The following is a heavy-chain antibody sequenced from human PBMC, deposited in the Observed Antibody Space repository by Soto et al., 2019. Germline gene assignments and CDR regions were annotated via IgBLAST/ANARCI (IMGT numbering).Heavy chain of an antibody. CDR1: GGSMSNYY. D-gene: IGHD3-3*01. V-gene: IGHV4-59*01. Sequence: PSETLSLTYTDSGGSMSNYYWSWIRQPPGKGLEWIGYIYYSGSTNYNPSLKSRVTISVDTSKNQFSLKLSSVTAADTAVYYCARAYYDFWSGYWRWFDPWGQGTLVTVSS. CDR3: ARAYYDFWSGYWRWFDP. CDR2: IYYSGST. J-gene: IGHJ5*02.